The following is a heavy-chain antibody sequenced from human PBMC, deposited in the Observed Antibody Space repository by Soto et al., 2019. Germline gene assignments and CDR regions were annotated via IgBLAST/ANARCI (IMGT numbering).Heavy chain of an antibody. D-gene: IGHD6-13*01. CDR1: GFTFSNYE. Sequence: PGGSLRLSCAASGFTFSNYEMHWVRQAPGKGLEYVSGISNNGAHTDYAKSVKGRFTISRDNSENTLYLQMGSLRAEDMALYYCARRGYGSRWPPVYMVVWGKGTTVTVSS. V-gene: IGHV3-64*01. CDR2: ISNNGAHT. CDR3: ARRGYGSRWPPVYMVV. J-gene: IGHJ6*03.